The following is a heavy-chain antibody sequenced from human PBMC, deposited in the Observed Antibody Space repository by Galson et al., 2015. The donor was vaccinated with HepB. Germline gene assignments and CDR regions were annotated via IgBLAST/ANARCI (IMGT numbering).Heavy chain of an antibody. J-gene: IGHJ3*02. CDR3: ARIPPYAYASDAFDI. CDR1: GFSLRTSGMC. D-gene: IGHD3-16*01. CDR2: IDWDGDK. V-gene: IGHV2-70*11. Sequence: PALVKPTQTLTLTCAFSGFSLRTSGMCVSWIRQPPGKALEWLARIDWDGDKYYSTSLKTRLAISKDTSKNQVVLTMTNMDPVDTATYYCARIPPYAYASDAFDIWGQGTMVTVSS.